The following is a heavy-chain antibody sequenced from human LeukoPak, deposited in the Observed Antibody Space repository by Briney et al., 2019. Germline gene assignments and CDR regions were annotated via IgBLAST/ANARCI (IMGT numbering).Heavy chain of an antibody. CDR2: LSNRGSDI. CDR1: GFTFSDHY. CDR3: ARDCPQLELCH. J-gene: IGHJ4*02. V-gene: IGHV3-11*04. D-gene: IGHD1-7*01. Sequence: PGGSLRLSCAVSGFTFSDHYMTWIRQAPGKGPEYISYLSNRGSDIFYADSVKGRFSISRDNAKNSLYLQMNSLRAEDTAVYYCARDCPQLELCHWGQGTLVTVSS.